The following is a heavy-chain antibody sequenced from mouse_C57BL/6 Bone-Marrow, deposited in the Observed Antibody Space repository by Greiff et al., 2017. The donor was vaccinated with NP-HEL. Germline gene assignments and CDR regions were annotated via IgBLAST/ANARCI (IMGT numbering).Heavy chain of an antibody. CDR3: TRDGSSYVGYFDV. J-gene: IGHJ1*03. Sequence: DVMLVESGGGLVQPGGSMKLSCAASGFTFSDAWMDWVRQSPEKGLEWVAEIRNKANNHATYYAESVKGRFTISRDDSKSSVYLQMNSLRAEDTGIYYCTRDGSSYVGYFDVWGTGTTVTVSS. V-gene: IGHV6-6*01. D-gene: IGHD1-1*01. CDR1: GFTFSDAW. CDR2: IRNKANNHAT.